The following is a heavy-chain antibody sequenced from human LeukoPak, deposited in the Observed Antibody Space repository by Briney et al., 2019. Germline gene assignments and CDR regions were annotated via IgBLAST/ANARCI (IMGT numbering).Heavy chain of an antibody. CDR2: INPNSGGT. Sequence: ASAKVSCKASGYTFTGYYMHWVRQAPGQGLEWMGRINPNSGGTNYAQKFQGRVTMTRDTSISTAYMELSRLRSDDTAVYYCAREDDYVWGSYHDYWGQGTLITVSS. V-gene: IGHV1-2*06. CDR1: GYTFTGYY. J-gene: IGHJ4*02. D-gene: IGHD3-16*01. CDR3: AREDDYVWGSYHDY.